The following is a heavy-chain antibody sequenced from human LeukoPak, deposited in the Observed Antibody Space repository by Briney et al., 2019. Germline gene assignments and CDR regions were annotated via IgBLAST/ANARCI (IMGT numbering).Heavy chain of an antibody. CDR2: INQAGSDK. CDR1: GFTFSSSW. V-gene: IGHV3-7*03. J-gene: IGHJ3*02. Sequence: GGSLRLSCAASGFTFSSSWMAWVRQTPGKGLEWVANINQAGSDKNYVDSVKGRFTISRDNGKNSLYLQMNSLRAEDTAVYYCAKSTDYYGSGSYLNAFDIWGQGTMVTVSS. CDR3: AKSTDYYGSGSYLNAFDI. D-gene: IGHD3-10*01.